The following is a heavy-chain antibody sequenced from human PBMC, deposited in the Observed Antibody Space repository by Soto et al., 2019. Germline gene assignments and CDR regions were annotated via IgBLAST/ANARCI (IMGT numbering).Heavy chain of an antibody. V-gene: IGHV4-34*01. J-gene: IGHJ4*02. CDR1: GGSFSGYY. CDR2: IDHSGST. D-gene: IGHD2-15*01. Sequence: QVQLQQWGAGLLKPSETLSLTCSVYGGSFSGYYCSWIRQPPGKGLEWIGEIDHSGSTNYNPSLKRRLNISEETCKKQFSLKLSDETAADTAVYYCARGHGRNCRGGSCHHLESWGQVTLVSVST. CDR3: ARGHGRNCRGGSCHHLES.